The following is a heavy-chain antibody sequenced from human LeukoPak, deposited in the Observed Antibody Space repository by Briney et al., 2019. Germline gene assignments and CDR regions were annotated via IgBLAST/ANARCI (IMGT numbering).Heavy chain of an antibody. CDR3: ARGGYYDSSGYSAAEYFQH. J-gene: IGHJ1*01. CDR2: INYSGNT. CDR1: GGSFSGFY. Sequence: PSGTLSLTCAVYGGSFSGFYWSWVRQSPGKGLEWIAEINYSGNTNYNPSLKSRVTILIDTSKNQFSLKLNSLTAADTAMYFCARGGYYDSSGYSAAEYFQHWGQGTLATVSS. D-gene: IGHD3-22*01. V-gene: IGHV4-34*01.